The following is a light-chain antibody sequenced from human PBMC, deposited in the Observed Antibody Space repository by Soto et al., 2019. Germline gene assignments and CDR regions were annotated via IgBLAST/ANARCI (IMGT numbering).Light chain of an antibody. J-gene: IGKJ1*01. CDR2: GAS. V-gene: IGKV1-39*01. CDR1: QSISSY. CDR3: QQGYSISWT. Sequence: DIQMTQSPSSLSASVGDRVTITCRASQSISSYLNWYQQRPGKAPKVLIYGASTLQSGVPSRFSGSGSGTEFTLTISSLQPEDFATYYRQQGYSISWTFGQGTKVDIK.